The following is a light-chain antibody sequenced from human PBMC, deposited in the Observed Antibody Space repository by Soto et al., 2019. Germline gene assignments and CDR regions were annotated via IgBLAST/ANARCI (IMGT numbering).Light chain of an antibody. CDR1: SDNIGSYNL. CDR3: CSFSRTGSPYV. J-gene: IGLJ1*01. CDR2: EGS. V-gene: IGLV2-23*01. Sequence: QSALTQPASVSGSLGQSITISCIGTSDNIGSYNLVSWYQHKPGKAPKIIIFEGSKRPAGVSNRFSGSRSGNTASLTISGLYADDEEDYYCCSFSRTGSPYVFGTGTKLTVL.